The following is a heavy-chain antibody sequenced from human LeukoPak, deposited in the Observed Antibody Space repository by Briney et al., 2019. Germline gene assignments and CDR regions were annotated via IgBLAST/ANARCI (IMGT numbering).Heavy chain of an antibody. D-gene: IGHD2-15*01. J-gene: IGHJ3*01. CDR2: ISSSIGIT. V-gene: IGHV3-48*03. CDR1: GFTFSTNE. CDR3: ARGGYCSGGSGYPFNAFDE. Sequence: PGGTLRLSCAASGFTFSTNEMNWVRHAPGKGLGWVSYISSSIGITYYTDSVKGRFTISRDNAKNSLYLQMNSMRAKDTAVYYCARGGYCSGGSGYPFNAFDEGGEGTMVTVSS.